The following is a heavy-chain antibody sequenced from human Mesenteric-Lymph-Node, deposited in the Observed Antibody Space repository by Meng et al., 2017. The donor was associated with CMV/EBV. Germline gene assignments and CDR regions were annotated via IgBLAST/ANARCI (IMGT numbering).Heavy chain of an antibody. V-gene: IGHV4-39*07. Sequence: SETLSLTCTVSGGSISSSSYYWGWIRQPPGKGLEWIGSIYYSGSTYYNPSLKSRVTISVDTSKNQFSLRLSSVTAADTAVYYCASPSRYCSSTSCYDYFDYWGQGTLVTVSS. CDR1: GGSISSSSYY. J-gene: IGHJ4*02. D-gene: IGHD2-2*01. CDR2: IYYSGST. CDR3: ASPSRYCSSTSCYDYFDY.